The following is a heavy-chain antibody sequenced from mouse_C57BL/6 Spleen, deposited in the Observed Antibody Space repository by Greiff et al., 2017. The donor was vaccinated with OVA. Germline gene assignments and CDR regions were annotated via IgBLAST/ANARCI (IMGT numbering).Heavy chain of an antibody. D-gene: IGHD1-1*01. J-gene: IGHJ2*01. CDR3: TREGLLRYPSLDY. V-gene: IGHV1-15*01. CDR1: GYTFTDYE. CDR2: IDPETGGT. Sequence: QVQLQQSGAELVRPGASVTLSCKASGYTFTDYEMHWVKQTPVHGLEWIGVIDPETGGTAYNQKFKGKAILTADKSSSTAYMELRSLTSEDSAVYYDTREGLLRYPSLDYWGQGTTLTVSS.